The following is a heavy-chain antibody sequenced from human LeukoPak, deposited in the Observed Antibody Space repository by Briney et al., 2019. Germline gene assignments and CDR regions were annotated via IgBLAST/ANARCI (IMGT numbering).Heavy chain of an antibody. CDR1: GGSISSYY. J-gene: IGHJ4*02. CDR2: IYYSGST. D-gene: IGHD1-14*01. Sequence: SETLSLTCTVSGGSISSYYWSWIRQPPGKGLEWIGYIYYSGSTNYNPSLKSRVTISVDTSKNQFSLKLSSVTAADTAVYYCASGITGTTGGYYFDYWGQGTLVTVSS. CDR3: ASGITGTTGGYYFDY. V-gene: IGHV4-59*01.